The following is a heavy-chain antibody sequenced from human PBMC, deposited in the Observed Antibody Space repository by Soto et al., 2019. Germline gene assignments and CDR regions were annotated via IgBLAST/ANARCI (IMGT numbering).Heavy chain of an antibody. D-gene: IGHD6-13*01. Sequence: EVQLVESGGGLVQPGGSLRLSCAASGFTFNTYSLNWVRQAPGKGLEWVSFISSSSGSIFYADSVKGRFTISRDNAKNSLYLQMNSLRAEDTAVYYCARDHFDGSSWYRGGMDVWGQGTTVTVSS. J-gene: IGHJ6*02. CDR2: ISSSSGSI. CDR3: ARDHFDGSSWYRGGMDV. V-gene: IGHV3-48*01. CDR1: GFTFNTYS.